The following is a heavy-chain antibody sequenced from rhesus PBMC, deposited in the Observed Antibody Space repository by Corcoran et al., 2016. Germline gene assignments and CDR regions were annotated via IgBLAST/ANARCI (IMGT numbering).Heavy chain of an antibody. CDR1: GGSLRGSS. Sequence: QVQLQESGPGLVTPSETLSLTCAASGGSLRGSSWNWSRRPPGKGLELTGYIGGSSGSTYYNPSLKSRVTISTDTSKNQFALKLSSVTAADTAVYYCARDLIAHSWDYWGQGVLVTVSS. D-gene: IGHD1-38*01. V-gene: IGHV4-165*01. CDR2: IGGSSGST. J-gene: IGHJ4*01. CDR3: ARDLIAHSWDY.